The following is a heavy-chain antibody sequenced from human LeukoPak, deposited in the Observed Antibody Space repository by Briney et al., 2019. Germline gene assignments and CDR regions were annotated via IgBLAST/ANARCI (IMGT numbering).Heavy chain of an antibody. D-gene: IGHD3-16*02. CDR1: VYTFTSYG. CDR3: ARARPPSMITFGGVIAAFDP. V-gene: IGHV1-18*01. J-gene: IGHJ5*02. CDR2: ISAYDGNT. Sequence: GASVKVSCKASVYTFTSYGIGWVRQAPGQGLEWMGWISAYDGNTNYAQKLQDRVTMTTDTSTTTAYMELRSLRSDDTAVYYCARARPPSMITFGGVIAAFDPWGQGTLVTVSS.